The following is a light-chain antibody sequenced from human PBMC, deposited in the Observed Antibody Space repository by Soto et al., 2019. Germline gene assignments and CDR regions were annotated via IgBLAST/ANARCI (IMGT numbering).Light chain of an antibody. V-gene: IGLV2-14*01. CDR1: SSDVGGYNY. CDR2: EVS. CDR3: SSYTSSSTLDVL. Sequence: QSALTQPASVSGSPGQSITISCTGTSSDVGGYNYVSWYQQHPGKAPKLVIYEVSNRPSGVSNRFSGSKSGNTASLTISGLQAEDEADYYCSSYTSSSTLDVLFGGGTKVTVL. J-gene: IGLJ2*01.